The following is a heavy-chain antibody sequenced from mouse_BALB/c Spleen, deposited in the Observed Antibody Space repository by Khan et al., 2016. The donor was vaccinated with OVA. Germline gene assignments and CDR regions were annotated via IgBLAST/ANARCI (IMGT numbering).Heavy chain of an antibody. CDR1: GYTFTDFI. CDR3: TRVGENRFAY. CDR2: ISTYYGDV. V-gene: IGHV1S137*01. J-gene: IGHJ3*01. Sequence: QVQLKESGAELVRPGVSVKISCKGSGYTFTDFIMHWVKQSHGKSLEWIGVISTYYGDVTYNQKFKGKATMDVDKSSSTAYMELGRLTSVASAIYYFTRVGENRFAYWGQGTLVTVSA.